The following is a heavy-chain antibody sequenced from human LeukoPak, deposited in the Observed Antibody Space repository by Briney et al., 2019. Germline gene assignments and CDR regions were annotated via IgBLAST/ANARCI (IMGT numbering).Heavy chain of an antibody. D-gene: IGHD6-19*01. CDR3: ARGYSGWPYFDY. Sequence: PSETLSLTCTVSGGSISSGSYYWSWIRQPAGKGLEWIGRIYTSGSTNYNPSLKSRVTISVDTSKNQFSLKLSSVTAADTAVYYCARGYSGWPYFDYWGQGTLVTVSS. J-gene: IGHJ4*02. CDR1: GGSISSGSYY. CDR2: IYTSGST. V-gene: IGHV4-61*02.